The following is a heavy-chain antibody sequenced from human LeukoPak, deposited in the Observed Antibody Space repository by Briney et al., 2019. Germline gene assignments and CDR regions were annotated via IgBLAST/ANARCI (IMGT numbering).Heavy chain of an antibody. V-gene: IGHV3-74*01. CDR1: GLHFHQSW. CDR2: INNVGSAT. CDR3: ARVSGLGMNEYLQH. J-gene: IGHJ1*01. D-gene: IGHD3-16*01. Sequence: GALRLPCCGSGLHFHQSWMHWVRQGPRKGLVWVSRINNVGSATSYADSVKGRFTISRDNAKNTLYLQMNSLRAEDTAVYFCARVSGLGMNEYLQHWGQGTLVTVSS.